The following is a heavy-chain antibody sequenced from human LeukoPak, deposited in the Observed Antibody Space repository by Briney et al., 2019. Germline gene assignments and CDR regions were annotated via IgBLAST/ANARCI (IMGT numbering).Heavy chain of an antibody. CDR1: GFTFSDYS. Sequence: PGGSLRLSCTASGFTFSDYSMNWVRQAPGKGLEWVSSISSSSSYIYYTDSVKGRFTISRDNAKKSLYLQMNTLRAEDTAVYYCARSSGNIAAAGSYLLLWGQGTLVTVSS. D-gene: IGHD6-13*01. J-gene: IGHJ4*02. CDR3: ARSSGNIAAAGSYLLL. CDR2: ISSSSSYI. V-gene: IGHV3-21*01.